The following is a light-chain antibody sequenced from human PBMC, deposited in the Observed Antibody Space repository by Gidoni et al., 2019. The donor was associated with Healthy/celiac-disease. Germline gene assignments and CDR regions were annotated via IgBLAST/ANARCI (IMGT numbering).Light chain of an antibody. CDR3: QQRSNWWT. CDR1: QSVSSY. CDR2: DAS. J-gene: IGKJ1*01. Sequence: EMVLTQSPATLSLSPGERATLSCRASQSVSSYLAWYQQKPGQAPRLLIYDASNRATGIPAGFSGSGSGTDFTLAISSLEPEDFAVYYCQQRSNWWTFGQGTRVEIK. V-gene: IGKV3-11*01.